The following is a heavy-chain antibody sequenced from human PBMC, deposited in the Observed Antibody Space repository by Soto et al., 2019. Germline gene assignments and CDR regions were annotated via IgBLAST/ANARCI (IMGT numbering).Heavy chain of an antibody. V-gene: IGHV1-3*01. CDR1: GCSFPGCY. J-gene: IGHJ4*02. Sequence: GASVKVSWKTSGCSFPGCYIHWLRQAGGQGLQGRGWINAGTRNPKFSQKFQGRVTFSRNTSASTAYMEVSSRTSEDTAVYYCTSDNNGLADYWGQGALVTAPQ. CDR3: TSDNNGLADY. D-gene: IGHD1-1*01. CDR2: INAGTRNP.